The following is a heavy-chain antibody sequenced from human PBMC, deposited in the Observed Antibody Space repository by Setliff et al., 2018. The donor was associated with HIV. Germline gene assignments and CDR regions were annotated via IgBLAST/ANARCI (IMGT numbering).Heavy chain of an antibody. D-gene: IGHD6-19*01. J-gene: IGHJ4*02. Sequence: SETLSLTCTVSGVSIRRGNYYWSWIRQPAGEGLEWVGHISSSGSTNYNPSLKNRVTLLLDTSKNQFSLKVRSVFAADTAMYYCVRDPGYNSGWSGTTFDYWGQGTQVTVSS. CDR2: ISSSGST. CDR1: GVSIRRGNYY. V-gene: IGHV4-61*09. CDR3: VRDPGYNSGWSGTTFDY.